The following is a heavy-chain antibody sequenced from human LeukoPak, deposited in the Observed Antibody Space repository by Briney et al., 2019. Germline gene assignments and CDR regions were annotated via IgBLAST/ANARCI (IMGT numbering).Heavy chain of an antibody. CDR1: GFTFDDYA. D-gene: IGHD2-21*02. J-gene: IGHJ4*02. CDR3: AKDFVVVPGNVNYFDY. V-gene: IGHV3-23*01. CDR2: ISGSGDNT. Sequence: GRSLRLSCAASGFTFDDYAMHWVRQAPGKGLGWVSAISGSGDNTYYADSVKGRFTVSRDNSKNRLYVQMKGLRAEDTAVYYCAKDFVVVPGNVNYFDYWGQGTLVTVSS.